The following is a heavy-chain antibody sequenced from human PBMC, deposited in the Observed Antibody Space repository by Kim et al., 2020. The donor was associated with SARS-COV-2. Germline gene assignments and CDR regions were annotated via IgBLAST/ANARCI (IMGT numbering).Heavy chain of an antibody. J-gene: IGHJ4*01. CDR1: GFSFDNAH. V-gene: IGHV3-33*01. Sequence: GGSLRLSCVGSGFSFDNAHMHWVRQAPGKGLEWVALIWVDGKNRLYVDSVKGRFTTSRDNVQNTMYLQMDSLREEATAVYYCAREGHSSGRAGGFVDWG. D-gene: IGHD6-19*01. CDR2: IWVDGKNR. CDR3: AREGHSSGRAGGFVD.